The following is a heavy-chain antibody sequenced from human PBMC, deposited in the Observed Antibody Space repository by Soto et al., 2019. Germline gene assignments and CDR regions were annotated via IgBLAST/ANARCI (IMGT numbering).Heavy chain of an antibody. CDR2: VYTSGST. Sequence: QEQLRESGPGLVKPSETLSLTCSISDDSIGPYYWTWIRQTPRKELQWIGYVYTSGSTKYNSSLKSRVTISLEASNSQFSLTMSSVTAADTGVYYCAREVVGNTWPGIFDSWGRGTLVVVSS. CDR1: DDSIGPYY. J-gene: IGHJ4*02. V-gene: IGHV4-4*08. CDR3: AREVVGNTWPGIFDS.